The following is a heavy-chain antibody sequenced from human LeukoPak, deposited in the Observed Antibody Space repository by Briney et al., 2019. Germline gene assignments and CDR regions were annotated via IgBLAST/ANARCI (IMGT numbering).Heavy chain of an antibody. Sequence: PGGSLRLSCKASGFTVSNNYMNWVRQAPGKGPEWVALIYSGGSTQYADSVKGRFTISRDNSRNTLYLQMSSLRVEDTAVYYCARDPPGIAASVSGGWGQGILVTVSS. J-gene: IGHJ4*02. CDR3: ARDPPGIAASVSGG. D-gene: IGHD6-13*01. CDR1: GFTVSNNY. V-gene: IGHV3-53*01. CDR2: IYSGGST.